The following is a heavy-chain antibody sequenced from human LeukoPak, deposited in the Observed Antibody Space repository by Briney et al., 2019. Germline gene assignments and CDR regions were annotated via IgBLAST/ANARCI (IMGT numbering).Heavy chain of an antibody. J-gene: IGHJ5*02. Sequence: GGSLRLXCAASGFTFSTYWMTWVRQAPGKGLEWVANIKQDGSEKFYVDSVTGRFTISRDNAKNSLYLQMDSLRAEDTAVYYCARDHYHGVGWFDPWGQGTLVTVSS. CDR1: GFTFSTYW. D-gene: IGHD3-10*01. V-gene: IGHV3-7*01. CDR2: IKQDGSEK. CDR3: ARDHYHGVGWFDP.